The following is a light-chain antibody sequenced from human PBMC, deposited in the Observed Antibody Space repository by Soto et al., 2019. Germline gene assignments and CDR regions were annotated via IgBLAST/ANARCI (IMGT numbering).Light chain of an antibody. CDR1: ESVRGSN. CDR2: DVT. Sequence: EIVLTQSPGTLSLSPGERATLSCRASESVRGSNLVWYQQKPGQAHRLLIYDVTNKETGIPDRFSGSGSVTDFSLTISRLQPEDFAVYYCQHYGSSLWTFGQGTKVEIK. V-gene: IGKV3-20*01. CDR3: QHYGSSLWT. J-gene: IGKJ1*01.